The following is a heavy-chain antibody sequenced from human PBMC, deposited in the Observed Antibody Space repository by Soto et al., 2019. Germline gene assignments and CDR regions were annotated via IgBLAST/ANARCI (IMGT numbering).Heavy chain of an antibody. J-gene: IGHJ6*02. CDR2: ISVSGGST. Sequence: GGSLRLSCAASVSTYAMSWVRQAPGKGLEWVSGISVSGGSTNYAASVKGRFTISRDNSKNTLFLQMNSLRAEDTAVYYCASLGVGDWANYYYYYGMDVWGQGTTVTVSS. CDR3: ASLGVGDWANYYYYYGMDV. CDR1: VSTYA. D-gene: IGHD2-21*02. V-gene: IGHV3-23*01.